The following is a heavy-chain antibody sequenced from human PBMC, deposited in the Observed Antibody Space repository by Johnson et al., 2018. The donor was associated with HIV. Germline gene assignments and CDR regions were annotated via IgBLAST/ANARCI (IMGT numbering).Heavy chain of an antibody. CDR3: AREKLELGIDAFDI. V-gene: IGHV3-30-3*01. CDR1: GFTFSSYA. Sequence: VQLVESGGGVVQPGRSLRLSCAASGFTFSSYAMHWLRQAPGKGLEWVAIISYDGNNIYYADSLTGRFTISSDNSKNTLYLQMNSLRAEDTAVYYCAREKLELGIDAFDIWGQGTMVTVSS. CDR2: ISYDGNNI. J-gene: IGHJ3*02. D-gene: IGHD1-7*01.